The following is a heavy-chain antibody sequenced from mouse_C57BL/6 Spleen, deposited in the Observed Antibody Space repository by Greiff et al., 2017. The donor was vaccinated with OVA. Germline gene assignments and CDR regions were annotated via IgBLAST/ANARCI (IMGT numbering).Heavy chain of an antibody. CDR3: ARHSNYGGWFAY. J-gene: IGHJ3*01. V-gene: IGHV5-17*01. D-gene: IGHD2-5*01. CDR2: ISSGSSTI. Sequence: EVKLMESGGGLVKPGGSLKLSCAASGFTFSDYGMHWVRQAPEKGLEWVAYISSGSSTIYYADTVKGRFTISRDNAKNTLFLQMTSLRSEDTAMYYCARHSNYGGWFAYWGQGTLVTVSA. CDR1: GFTFSDYG.